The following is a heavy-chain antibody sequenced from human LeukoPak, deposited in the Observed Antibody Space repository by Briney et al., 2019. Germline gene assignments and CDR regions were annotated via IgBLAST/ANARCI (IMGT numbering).Heavy chain of an antibody. Sequence: ASVKVSCKASGYPFTSYFMHWVRQAPGQGLEWMGIINPSVGSTIYAQKFQGRVTMTRDTSTSTVHMELSSLRSEDTAVYYCARELPSGYYFDYWGQGTLATVSS. CDR2: INPSVGST. CDR1: GYPFTSYF. CDR3: ARELPSGYYFDY. V-gene: IGHV1-46*01. J-gene: IGHJ4*02. D-gene: IGHD3-10*01.